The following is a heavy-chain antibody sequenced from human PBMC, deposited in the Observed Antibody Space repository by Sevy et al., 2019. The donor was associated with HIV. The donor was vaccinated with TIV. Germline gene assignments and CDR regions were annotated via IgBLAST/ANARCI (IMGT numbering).Heavy chain of an antibody. CDR1: GFTFRSYD. J-gene: IGHJ4*02. Sequence: GGSLRLSCAASGFTFRSYDMHWVRQAPGKGPECVAIIYYDESLKYYADSVKGRFTISRDNSKNTLYLQMNSLRVDDTAVYYCARDLGSGWYPLDYWGQGTLVTVSS. V-gene: IGHV3-33*01. D-gene: IGHD6-19*01. CDR2: IYYDESLK. CDR3: ARDLGSGWYPLDY.